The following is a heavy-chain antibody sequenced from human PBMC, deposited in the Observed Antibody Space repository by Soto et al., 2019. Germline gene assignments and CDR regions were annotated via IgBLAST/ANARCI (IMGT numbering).Heavy chain of an antibody. CDR1: GFSLSTSGAG. CDR2: IYWNDDK. V-gene: IGHV2-5*01. CDR3: VFEGYGDHRDLLSFPTRRSSDL. D-gene: IGHD4-17*01. J-gene: IGHJ2*01. Sequence: SGPTLVNPTQTLTLTRTFSGFSLSTSGAGLGWIRQTPGKALEWVALIYWNDDKHYSPSLKSRLTITKDTSKNQAVLTMTNMDPVDTATYYFVFEGYGDHRDLLSFPTRRSSDL.